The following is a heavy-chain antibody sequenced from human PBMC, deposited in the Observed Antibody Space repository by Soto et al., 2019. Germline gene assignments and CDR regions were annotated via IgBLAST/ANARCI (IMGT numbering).Heavy chain of an antibody. Sequence: ASVKVSCKASGGTFSSYAISWVRQAPGQGLEWMGGIIPIFGTANYAQKFQGRVTITADESTSTAYMELSSLRSEDTAVYYCARGYYDSSGYYDFDYWGQGTRVTVSA. D-gene: IGHD3-22*01. J-gene: IGHJ4*02. V-gene: IGHV1-69*13. CDR1: GGTFSSYA. CDR2: IIPIFGTA. CDR3: ARGYYDSSGYYDFDY.